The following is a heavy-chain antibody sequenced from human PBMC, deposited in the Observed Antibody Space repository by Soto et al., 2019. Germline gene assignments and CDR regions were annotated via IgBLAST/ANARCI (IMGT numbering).Heavy chain of an antibody. CDR1: GNSISVHSYY. V-gene: IGHV4-39*01. CDR3: TRRYNWNDNYYDP. Sequence: SSETLSLTCTVSGNSISVHSYYWTWIRQPPGKGLEWIGSSYYSGTTYFNPSLKSRASISVDTSKNEFSLSLSSVTAADTAVYYCTRRYNWNDNYYDPCGPGVLVTVSS. CDR2: SYYSGTT. D-gene: IGHD1-20*01. J-gene: IGHJ5*02.